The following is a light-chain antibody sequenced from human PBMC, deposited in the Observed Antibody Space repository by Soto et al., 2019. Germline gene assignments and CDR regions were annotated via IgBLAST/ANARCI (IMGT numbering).Light chain of an antibody. CDR2: AAS. J-gene: IGKJ1*01. CDR3: QQTYTSPQT. Sequence: DIQMTQSPSSRSASVGDRVTITCRVSQSISSYLNWYQHKPGKAPKLLIFAASSLQSGVPSRFSGSGSGTDFTLTISSLQPEDFALYYCQQTYTSPQTFGQGTKVDI. V-gene: IGKV1-39*01. CDR1: QSISSY.